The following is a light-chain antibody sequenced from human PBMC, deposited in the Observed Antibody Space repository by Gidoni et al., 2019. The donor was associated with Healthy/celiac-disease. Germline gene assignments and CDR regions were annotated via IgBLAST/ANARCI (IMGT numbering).Light chain of an antibody. V-gene: IGLV1-40*01. Sequence: QSVLTQPPSLSGAPGQRVTISCTGSSSNIGAGYDVHWYQQLPGTAPKLLIYGNSNRPSGVSDRFSGSKSGTSASLAITGLQAEDEADYYCQSYDSSLSGYVVFGGGTKLTVL. CDR1: SSNIGAGYD. CDR3: QSYDSSLSGYVV. J-gene: IGLJ2*01. CDR2: GNS.